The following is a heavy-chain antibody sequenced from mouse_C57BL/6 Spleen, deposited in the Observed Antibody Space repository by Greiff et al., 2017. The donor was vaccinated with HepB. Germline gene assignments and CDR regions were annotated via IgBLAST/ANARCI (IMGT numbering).Heavy chain of an antibody. Sequence: VQLQQSGPGLVKPSQSLSLTCSVTGYSITSGYYWNWIRQFPGNKLEWMGYISYDGSNNYNPSLKNRISITRDTSKHQFFLKLNSVTTEDTATYFWARRGYYGPHAMDYWGQGTSVTVSS. CDR1: GYSITSGYY. V-gene: IGHV3-6*01. D-gene: IGHD1-2*01. J-gene: IGHJ4*01. CDR3: ARRGYYGPHAMDY. CDR2: ISYDGSN.